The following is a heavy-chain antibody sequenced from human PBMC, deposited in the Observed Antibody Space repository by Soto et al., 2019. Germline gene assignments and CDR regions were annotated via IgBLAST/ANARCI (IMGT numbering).Heavy chain of an antibody. Sequence: QLQLQESGSGLVKPSQTLSLTCAVSGGSISSGGYSWSWIRQPPGKGLEWIGYIYHSGSTYYNPSPKSRVTISVDRSKNQFSLKLSSVTAADTAVYYCARFVDTDMATRFAFDIWGQGTMVTVSS. D-gene: IGHD5-18*01. J-gene: IGHJ3*02. V-gene: IGHV4-30-2*01. CDR2: IYHSGST. CDR3: ARFVDTDMATRFAFDI. CDR1: GGSISSGGYS.